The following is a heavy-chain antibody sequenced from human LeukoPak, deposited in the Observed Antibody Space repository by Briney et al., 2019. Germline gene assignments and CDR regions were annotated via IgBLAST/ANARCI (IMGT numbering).Heavy chain of an antibody. D-gene: IGHD3-22*01. J-gene: IGHJ3*02. CDR1: GFTFSSYA. CDR2: ISGSGGST. Sequence: QPGGSLRLSCAASGFTFSSYAMSWVRQAPGKGLEWVSAISGSGGSTYYADSVKGRFTISRDNSKNTLYLQMNSLRAEDTAVYYCAKEGYYDSSGYYPPLRAFDIWGQGTMVTVSS. V-gene: IGHV3-23*01. CDR3: AKEGYYDSSGYYPPLRAFDI.